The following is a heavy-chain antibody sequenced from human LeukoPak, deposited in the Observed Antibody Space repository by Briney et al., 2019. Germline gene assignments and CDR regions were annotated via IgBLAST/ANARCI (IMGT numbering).Heavy chain of an antibody. CDR2: ISAYNGNT. D-gene: IGHD3-10*01. CDR1: GYTFTSYG. CDR3: AINNYYRAGSYARDNWFDP. V-gene: IGHV1-18*01. J-gene: IGHJ5*02. Sequence: ASVKVSCKASGYTFTSYGSSWVRQAPGQGLEWMGWISAYNGNTNYAQKLQGRVTMTTVTSTSTDYMELGSLRSDDTAVYYGAINNYYRAGSYARDNWFDPWGQGTLVTVSS.